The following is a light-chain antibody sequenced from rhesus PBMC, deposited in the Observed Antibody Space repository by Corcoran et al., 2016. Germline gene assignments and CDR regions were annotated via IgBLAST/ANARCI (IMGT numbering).Light chain of an antibody. Sequence: DIQMTQSPSSLSASVGDTVTITCRASQGISSRLAWYQQKPGKAPKLLIYKASSLQSGAPSRFSGSGSGTDFTLTISSLQSEDFATYYCHQYSSRPLTFGGGTKVEIK. V-gene: IGKV1-22*01. CDR3: HQYSSRPLT. CDR1: QGISSR. J-gene: IGKJ4*01. CDR2: KAS.